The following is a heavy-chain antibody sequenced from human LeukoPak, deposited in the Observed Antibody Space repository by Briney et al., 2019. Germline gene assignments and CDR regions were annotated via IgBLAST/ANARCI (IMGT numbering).Heavy chain of an antibody. CDR1: GGSISNYY. V-gene: IGHV4-59*01. J-gene: IGHJ4*02. CDR2: IYYNGNT. Sequence: SETLSLTCTVSGGSISNYYWSWIRQPPGKGLEWIGYIYYNGNTNYNPSLKSRVTISVDTSKSQFSLNLSSVTAADTAVYCCARGLNYFDYWGQGTLVTVSS. CDR3: ARGLNYFDY.